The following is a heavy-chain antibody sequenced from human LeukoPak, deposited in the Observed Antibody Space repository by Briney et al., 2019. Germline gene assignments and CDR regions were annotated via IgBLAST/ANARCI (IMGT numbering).Heavy chain of an antibody. D-gene: IGHD6-19*01. Sequence: GGSLTLPCAASGFTFSSYDMTWVRQAPGRGLELVSSIRPSGDNTYYGDPVKSRFTISRDNSNNTVYLQMNNMRVDDTAIYYCARVAGWDCFDTGGQGTLVTVSS. CDR3: ARVAGWDCFDT. V-gene: IGHV3-23*01. CDR2: IRPSGDNT. J-gene: IGHJ4*02. CDR1: GFTFSSYD.